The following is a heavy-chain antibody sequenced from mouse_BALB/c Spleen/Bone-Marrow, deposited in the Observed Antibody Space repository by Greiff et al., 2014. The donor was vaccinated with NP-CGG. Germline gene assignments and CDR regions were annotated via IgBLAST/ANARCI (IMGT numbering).Heavy chain of an antibody. CDR3: ARYYYGSSYWYFDV. V-gene: IGHV3-8*02. CDR1: GDSITSGY. J-gene: IGHJ1*01. CDR2: ISYSGST. D-gene: IGHD1-1*01. Sequence: DVHLVESGPRLVKPSQTLSLTCSVTGDSITSGYWNWIRKFPGNKLEYMGYISYSGSTYYNPSLKSRISITRDTSKNQYYLQLNSVTTEDTATYYCARYYYGSSYWYFDVWGAGTTVTVSS.